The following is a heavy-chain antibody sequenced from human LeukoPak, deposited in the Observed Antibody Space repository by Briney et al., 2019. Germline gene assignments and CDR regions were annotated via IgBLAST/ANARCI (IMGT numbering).Heavy chain of an antibody. D-gene: IGHD4-17*01. Sequence: GGSLRLSCAASGFTFSSYAMSWVRQAPGKGLEWVSYISSSGTITYYADSLKGRFTISRDNANNSVYLQMNSLRDEDTAVYYCARERIDYSDYGLYYGMDVWGQGTTVTVSS. CDR3: ARERIDYSDYGLYYGMDV. CDR1: GFTFSSYA. V-gene: IGHV3-23*01. CDR2: ISSSGTIT. J-gene: IGHJ6*02.